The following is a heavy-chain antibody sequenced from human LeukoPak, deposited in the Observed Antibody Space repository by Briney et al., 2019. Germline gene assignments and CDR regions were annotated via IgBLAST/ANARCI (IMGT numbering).Heavy chain of an antibody. D-gene: IGHD2-15*01. V-gene: IGHV3-33*01. J-gene: IGHJ6*04. CDR3: ARERIVVVVAATPPAYYYYGMDV. Sequence: GGSLRLSCAASGSTFSSYGMHWVRQAPGKGLEWVAVIWYDGSNKYYADSVKGRFTISRDNSKNTLYLQMNSLRAEDTAVYYCARERIVVVVAATPPAYYYYGMDVWGKGTTVTVSS. CDR1: GSTFSSYG. CDR2: IWYDGSNK.